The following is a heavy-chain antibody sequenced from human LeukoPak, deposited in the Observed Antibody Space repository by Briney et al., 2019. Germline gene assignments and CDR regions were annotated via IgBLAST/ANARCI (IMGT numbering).Heavy chain of an antibody. V-gene: IGHV3-30*18. J-gene: IGHJ6*02. CDR1: GFTFSSYG. CDR3: AKDLAPRYCCSSTSCYYYYYGMDV. D-gene: IGHD2-2*01. Sequence: PGGSLRLSCAASGFTFSSYGMHWVRQAPGKGLEWVAVISYDGSNKYYADSVKGRFTISRDNSKNTLYLQMNSLRAEDTAVYYCAKDLAPRYCCSSTSCYYYYYGMDVWGQGTTVTVSS. CDR2: ISYDGSNK.